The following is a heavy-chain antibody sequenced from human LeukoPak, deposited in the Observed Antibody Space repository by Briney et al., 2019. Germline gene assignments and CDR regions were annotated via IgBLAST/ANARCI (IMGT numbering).Heavy chain of an antibody. CDR2: IYYSGST. J-gene: IGHJ4*02. V-gene: IGHV4-59*01. D-gene: IGHD6-19*01. CDR1: GGSISSYY. Sequence: SETLSLTCTVSGGSISSYYWSWIRQPSGKGLEWIGYIYYSGSTNYNPSLKSRVTISVDTSKNQFSLKLSSVTAADTAVYYCARVSNGMAVAPYTWFDYWGQGILVTV. CDR3: ARVSNGMAVAPYTWFDY.